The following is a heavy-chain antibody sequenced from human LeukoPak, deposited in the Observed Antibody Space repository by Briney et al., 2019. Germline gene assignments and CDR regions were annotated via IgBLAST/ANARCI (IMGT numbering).Heavy chain of an antibody. CDR2: INPNTGGT. Sequence: ASVKVSCKASGYTFTGYYIHWVRQAPGQGLEWMGWINPNTGGTDYAQKFQGRVTMTRDTSISTAYMELSRLRSDDTAVYYCARTAGVAVAGSRQYFDYWGQGTLVTVSS. D-gene: IGHD6-19*01. V-gene: IGHV1-2*02. J-gene: IGHJ4*02. CDR1: GYTFTGYY. CDR3: ARTAGVAVAGSRQYFDY.